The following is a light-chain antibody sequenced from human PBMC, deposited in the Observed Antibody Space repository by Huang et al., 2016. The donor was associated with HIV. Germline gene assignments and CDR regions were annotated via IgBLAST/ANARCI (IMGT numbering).Light chain of an antibody. V-gene: IGKV3-20*01. CDR3: QQYFRSPPT. Sequence: EIVLTQSPGTLSLSPGERATLSCRASQSVSSTFLAWYQQKPGQAPRLLIHGASSRATGIPDRFSGSGSETDSTLTISRLEPEDFAVYYCQQYFRSPPTFGQGTKVEIK. CDR1: QSVSSTF. J-gene: IGKJ1*01. CDR2: GAS.